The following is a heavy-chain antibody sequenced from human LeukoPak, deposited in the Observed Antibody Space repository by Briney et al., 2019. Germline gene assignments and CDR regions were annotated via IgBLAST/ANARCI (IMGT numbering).Heavy chain of an antibody. CDR3: AKDGGSYGKGDY. Sequence: PGGSLRLSCAASGFTFDDYAMHWVRQAPGKGLEWVSGISWNSGSIGYADSVKGRFTISRDNAKNSLYLQMNSLRAEDTALYYCAKDGGSYGKGDYWGQGTLVTVSS. D-gene: IGHD1-26*01. J-gene: IGHJ4*02. V-gene: IGHV3-9*01. CDR1: GFTFDDYA. CDR2: ISWNSGSI.